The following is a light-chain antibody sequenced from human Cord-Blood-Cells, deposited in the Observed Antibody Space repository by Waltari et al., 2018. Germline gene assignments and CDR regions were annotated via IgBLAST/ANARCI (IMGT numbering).Light chain of an antibody. CDR2: DVS. J-gene: IGLJ2*01. Sequence: QSALPPPAYVSGSPGPSLTISCTGTSTDAGGSNYVSWYQQHPGKAPKLMIYDVSNRPSGVSNRFSGSKSGNTASLTISGLQAEDEADYYCSSYTSSSTVVFGGGTKLTVL. CDR3: SSYTSSSTVV. V-gene: IGLV2-14*01. CDR1: STDAGGSNY.